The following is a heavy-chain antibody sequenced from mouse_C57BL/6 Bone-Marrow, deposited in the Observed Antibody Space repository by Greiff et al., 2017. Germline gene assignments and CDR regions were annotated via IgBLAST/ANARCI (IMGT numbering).Heavy chain of an antibody. CDR3: SSGYYYGSSDWYFDV. D-gene: IGHD1-1*01. CDR1: GYTFTSYW. CDR2: LDPNSGGT. J-gene: IGHJ1*03. V-gene: IGHV1-72*01. Sequence: QVQLQQPGAELVKPGASVKLSCKASGYTFTSYWMHWVKQRPGRGLEWIGRLDPNSGGTKYNEKFKSKATLTVDKPSSTAYMQLSSLTSEDSAVYYWSSGYYYGSSDWYFDVWGTGTTVTVSS.